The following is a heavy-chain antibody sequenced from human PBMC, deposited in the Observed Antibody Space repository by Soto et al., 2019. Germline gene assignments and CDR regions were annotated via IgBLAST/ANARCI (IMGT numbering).Heavy chain of an antibody. CDR1: GFTFSTYW. Sequence: EVQLVESGGDLVQPGGSLRLSCAASGFTFSTYWMHWVRQAPGKGLLCVSRIKTDGTYATYADSVKGRFTISRDNAKNTLYLQMSSLRVEDAAVYYCAAGGSGYYANWGQGTLVTVSS. CDR3: AAGGSGYYAN. CDR2: IKTDGTYA. D-gene: IGHD3-22*01. J-gene: IGHJ4*02. V-gene: IGHV3-74*01.